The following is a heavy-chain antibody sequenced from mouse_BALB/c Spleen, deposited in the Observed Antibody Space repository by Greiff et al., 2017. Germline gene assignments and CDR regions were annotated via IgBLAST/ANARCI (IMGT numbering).Heavy chain of an antibody. Sequence: QVQLQQSAAELARPGASVKMSCKASGYTFTSYTMHWVKQRPGQGLEWIGYINPSSGYTEYNQKFKDKTTLTADKSSSTAYMQLSSLTSEDSAVYYCARDHDDYFDYWGQGTTLTVSS. CDR2: INPSSGYT. J-gene: IGHJ2*01. CDR1: GYTFTSYT. CDR3: ARDHDDYFDY. V-gene: IGHV1-4*02. D-gene: IGHD2-12*01.